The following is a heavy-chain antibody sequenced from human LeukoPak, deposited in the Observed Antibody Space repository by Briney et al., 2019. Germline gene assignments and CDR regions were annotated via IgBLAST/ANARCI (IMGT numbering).Heavy chain of an antibody. V-gene: IGHV3-53*01. CDR3: ASVHSRSTEGMDV. CDR1: GFTVSSNY. CDR2: IYSGGST. Sequence: GGSLRLSCAASGFTVSSNYMRWVRQAPGKGLEWVSVIYSGGSTYYADSVKGRFNISRDNSKHTLYLQMNSLRAEDTAVYYCASVHSRSTEGMDVWGQGTTVTVSS. J-gene: IGHJ6*02. D-gene: IGHD6-6*01.